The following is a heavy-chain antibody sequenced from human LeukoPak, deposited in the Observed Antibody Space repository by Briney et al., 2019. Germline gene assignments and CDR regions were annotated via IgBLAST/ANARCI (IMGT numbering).Heavy chain of an antibody. CDR1: EYTFTNNH. CDR2: MNPNNGDS. V-gene: IGHV1-8*03. Sequence: ASVKVSCKTSEYTFTNNHSNWVGHATGQGLEWMGWMNPNNGDSGYAQKFQGRVTITRDTSISTSYMELRSLRSDYTAVYLRARTTTFPASAYQLWGQGTLVTVSS. J-gene: IGHJ4*02. D-gene: IGHD2/OR15-2a*01. CDR3: ARTTTFPASAYQL.